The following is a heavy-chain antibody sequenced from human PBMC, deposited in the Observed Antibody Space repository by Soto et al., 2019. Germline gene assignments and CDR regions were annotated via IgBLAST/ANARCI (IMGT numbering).Heavy chain of an antibody. Sequence: SETLSLTCTVSGASISSSGYYWDWIRQPPGKGLEWIGSIYYSGSTFYNTSLKSRVTISVDTSRNQFSLKLSSVTAADTAVYYCARQLGYTSGWHFDYWGQGTLVTVSS. CDR3: ARQLGYTSGWHFDY. D-gene: IGHD6-19*01. CDR2: IYYSGST. J-gene: IGHJ4*02. CDR1: GASISSSGYY. V-gene: IGHV4-39*01.